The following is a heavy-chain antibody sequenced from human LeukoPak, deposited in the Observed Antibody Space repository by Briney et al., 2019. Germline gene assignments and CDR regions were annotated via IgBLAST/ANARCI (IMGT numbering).Heavy chain of an antibody. J-gene: IGHJ4*02. D-gene: IGHD2-2*01. Sequence: TGGSLRLSCAASGFTFSSYAMHWVRQAPGKGLEWVAVISYNGSNKYYADSVKGRFTISRDSSKNTVYLQMNSLKPEDTAVYYCARGSSISCYSRGDYWGQGTLVTVSS. CDR2: ISYNGSNK. V-gene: IGHV3-30-3*01. CDR1: GFTFSSYA. CDR3: ARGSSISCYSRGDY.